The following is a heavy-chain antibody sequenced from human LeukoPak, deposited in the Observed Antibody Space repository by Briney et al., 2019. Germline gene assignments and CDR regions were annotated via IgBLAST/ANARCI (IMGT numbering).Heavy chain of an antibody. CDR3: ARDRRRGYSGYDLDY. CDR2: INPNSGGT. Sequence: ASVKVSCKASGYTLTGYYMHWVRQAPGQGLEWMGWINPNSGGTNYAQKFQGRVTMTRDTSISTAYMELSRLRSDDTAVYYCARDRRRGYSGYDLDYWGQGTLVTVSS. J-gene: IGHJ4*02. CDR1: GYTLTGYY. D-gene: IGHD5-12*01. V-gene: IGHV1-2*02.